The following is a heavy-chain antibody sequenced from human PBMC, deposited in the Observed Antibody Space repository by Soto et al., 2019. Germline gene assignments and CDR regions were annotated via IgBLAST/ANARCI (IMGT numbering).Heavy chain of an antibody. D-gene: IGHD6-19*01. J-gene: IGHJ4*02. CDR1: GFTFSNFG. CDR2: IWYDGTNE. CDR3: ARGGASAWQPYYFDY. V-gene: IGHV3-33*01. Sequence: QVQLVESGGGVVQPGRSLRLSCAASGFTFSNFGMHWVRQAPGKGLEWVAVIWYDGTNEFYADSVKGRFTISRDNSKNTLDLQMNSLRVEDTALYFCARGGASAWQPYYFDYWGRGTLVTVSS.